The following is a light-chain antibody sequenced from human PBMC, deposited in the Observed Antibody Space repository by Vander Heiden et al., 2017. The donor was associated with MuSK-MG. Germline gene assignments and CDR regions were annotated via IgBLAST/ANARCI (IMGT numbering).Light chain of an antibody. CDR1: SPNIGAGYY. CDR2: GHN. Sequence: QSVLTQPPSVSGAPGQTVTIPCTGNSPNIGAGYYVHWYQHLPRAPPKLLIFGHNYRASGVPDRFSASTSGTSASPAITGLQAEDDADDFCQYFDSSVSVVFGGGTKLTVL. CDR3: QYFDSSVSVV. V-gene: IGLV1-40*01. J-gene: IGLJ2*01.